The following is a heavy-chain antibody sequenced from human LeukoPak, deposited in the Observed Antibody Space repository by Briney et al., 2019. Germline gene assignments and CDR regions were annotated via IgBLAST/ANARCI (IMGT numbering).Heavy chain of an antibody. CDR1: GYTFTGYY. CDR2: INPKSGGT. J-gene: IGHJ4*02. CDR3: AREVYSGYGGEKGFDY. V-gene: IGHV1-2*06. D-gene: IGHD5-12*01. Sequence: ASVKVSSKASGYTFTGYYMHWVRQAPGQGLEWMVRINPKSGGTNYAQKFQGRVTMTRDTSISTAYMELSRLRSDDTAVYYCAREVYSGYGGEKGFDYWGQGTLVTVSS.